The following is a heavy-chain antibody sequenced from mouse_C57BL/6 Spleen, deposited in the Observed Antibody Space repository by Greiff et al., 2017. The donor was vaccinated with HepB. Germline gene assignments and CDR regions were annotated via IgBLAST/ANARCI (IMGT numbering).Heavy chain of an antibody. V-gene: IGHV3-6*01. J-gene: IGHJ3*01. CDR1: GYSITSGYY. CDR2: ISYDGSN. CDR3: SRGAPYYGNYGGFAY. D-gene: IGHD2-10*01. Sequence: EVKLMESGPGLVKPSQSLSLTCSVTGYSITSGYYWNWIRQFPGNKLEWMGYISYDGSNNYNPSLKNRISITRDTSKNQFFLKLNSVTTEDTATYYCSRGAPYYGNYGGFAYWGQGTLVTVSA.